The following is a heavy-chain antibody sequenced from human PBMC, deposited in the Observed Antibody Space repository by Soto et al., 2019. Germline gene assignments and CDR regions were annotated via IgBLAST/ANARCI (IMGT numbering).Heavy chain of an antibody. J-gene: IGHJ3*02. V-gene: IGHV4-39*01. CDR2: IYYSGST. CDR3: ARRQLHGSAFDI. D-gene: IGHD1-7*01. Sequence: SETLSLTCTVSGGSISSSSYYWGWIRQPPGKGLEWIGSIYYSGSTYYNPSLKSRVTISVDTSKNQFSLKLSSVTAADTAVYYCARRQLHGSAFDIWGQGTMVTVSS. CDR1: GGSISSSSYY.